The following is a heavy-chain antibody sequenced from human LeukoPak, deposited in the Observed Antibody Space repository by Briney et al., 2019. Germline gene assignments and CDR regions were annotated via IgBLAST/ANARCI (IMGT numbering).Heavy chain of an antibody. D-gene: IGHD5-24*01. CDR2: IIPIFGTA. CDR1: GGTFSSYA. V-gene: IGHV1-69*13. CDR3: ARTKVMATIAGAFDI. J-gene: IGHJ3*02. Sequence: SVKVSCKASGGTFSSYAISWVRQAPGQGLEWMGGIIPIFGTANYAQKFQGRVTITADESTSTAYMELSSLRSEDTAVYYCARTKVMATIAGAFDIRGQGTMVTVSS.